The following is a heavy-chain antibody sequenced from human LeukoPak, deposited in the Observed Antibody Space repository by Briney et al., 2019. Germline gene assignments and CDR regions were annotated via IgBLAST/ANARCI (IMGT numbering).Heavy chain of an antibody. CDR2: ISSSSSTI. Sequence: AGGSLRLSCAASGFTFSSYAMNWVRQAPGKGLEWVSYISSSSSTIYYADSVKGRFTISRDNAKNSLYLQMNSLRDEDTAVYYCARGRSPGDILTWVDYWGQGTLVTVSS. J-gene: IGHJ4*02. V-gene: IGHV3-48*02. CDR1: GFTFSSYA. CDR3: ARGRSPGDILTWVDY. D-gene: IGHD3-9*01.